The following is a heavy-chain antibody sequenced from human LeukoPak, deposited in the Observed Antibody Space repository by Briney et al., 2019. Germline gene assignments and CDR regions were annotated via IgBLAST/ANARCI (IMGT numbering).Heavy chain of an antibody. V-gene: IGHV3-21*01. Sequence: GGSLRLSCAASGFTFSSYSMNWVRQAPGKGLEWVSSISSSSSYIYYADSVKGRFTISRDNAKNSLYLQMNSLRAEDTAVYYCARGGITGTTSFIWGQGTLVTVSS. D-gene: IGHD1-7*01. J-gene: IGHJ4*02. CDR1: GFTFSSYS. CDR3: ARGGITGTTSFI. CDR2: ISSSSSYI.